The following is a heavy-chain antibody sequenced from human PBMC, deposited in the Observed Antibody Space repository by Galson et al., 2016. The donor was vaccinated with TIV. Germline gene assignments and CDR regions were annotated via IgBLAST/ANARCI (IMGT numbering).Heavy chain of an antibody. D-gene: IGHD2-15*01. J-gene: IGHJ6*02. V-gene: IGHV3-66*02. CDR2: ISDGGNT. CDR3: ARDRVVDATYYYYDYGIDV. CDR1: GLSVSINY. Sequence: LRLSCAASGLSVSINYMTWVRQAPGKGLEWVSLISDGGNTYYPDSVKGRFTISRDNSKNTLYPQMNSLRVEDTAVYYCARDRVVDATYYYYDYGIDVWGQGTAVTVSS.